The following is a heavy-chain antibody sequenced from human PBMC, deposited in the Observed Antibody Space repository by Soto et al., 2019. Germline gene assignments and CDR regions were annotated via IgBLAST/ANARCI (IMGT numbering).Heavy chain of an antibody. Sequence: PGESLKISCQGSGYIFTSYWIGWVRQMPGKGLEWMGKIGSSNSYINYSPSFQGRVTISTDKSISTAYLQWSSLEASDTAIYYCATIYGAGSYGYFAYRGQGTQVTVSS. CDR2: IGSSNSYI. D-gene: IGHD3-10*01. CDR1: GYIFTSYW. J-gene: IGHJ4*02. CDR3: ATIYGAGSYGYFAY. V-gene: IGHV5-10-1*01.